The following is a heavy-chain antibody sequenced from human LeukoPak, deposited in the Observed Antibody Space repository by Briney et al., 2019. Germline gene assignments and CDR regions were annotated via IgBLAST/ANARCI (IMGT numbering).Heavy chain of an antibody. Sequence: GGSLRLSCAASGFTFSNAWMSWVRQAPGKGLEWVGRIKSKTDGGTTDYAAPVKGRFTISRDDSKNTLYLQMNSLRPEDTAVYYCARRTVTEYYFDYWGQGTLVTVSS. CDR1: GFTFSNAW. J-gene: IGHJ4*02. CDR2: IKSKTDGGTT. D-gene: IGHD4-17*01. CDR3: ARRTVTEYYFDY. V-gene: IGHV3-15*01.